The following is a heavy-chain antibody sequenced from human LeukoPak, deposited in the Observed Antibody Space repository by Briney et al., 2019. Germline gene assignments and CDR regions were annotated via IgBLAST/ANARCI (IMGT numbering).Heavy chain of an antibody. CDR2: IIPLLDIA. Sequence: ASVKVSCKASGGTFSNYAINWVRQAPGQGLEWMGRIIPLLDIANSAQKFQGRVTITADKSTSTAYMELSSLTSEDTAVYYCARDLTYYYATSGYLTFDLWGQGTLVTVSS. V-gene: IGHV1-69*04. J-gene: IGHJ5*02. D-gene: IGHD3-22*01. CDR3: ARDLTYYYATSGYLTFDL. CDR1: GGTFSNYA.